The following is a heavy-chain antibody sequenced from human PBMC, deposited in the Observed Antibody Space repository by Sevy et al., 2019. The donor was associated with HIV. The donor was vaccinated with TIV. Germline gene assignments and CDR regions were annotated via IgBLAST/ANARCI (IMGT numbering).Heavy chain of an antibody. CDR2: LYSAGST. D-gene: IGHD3-10*01. Sequence: GESLKISCAASGLTVSSNYMSWVRQAPGKGLEWVSTLYSAGSTFYAESVKGRFTISRDNSKNMLYLQMNSLRAEDTAVSYCARDSPKGSRGSWFDTWGQGTLVTVSS. V-gene: IGHV3-53*01. CDR3: ARDSPKGSRGSWFDT. J-gene: IGHJ5*02. CDR1: GLTVSSNY.